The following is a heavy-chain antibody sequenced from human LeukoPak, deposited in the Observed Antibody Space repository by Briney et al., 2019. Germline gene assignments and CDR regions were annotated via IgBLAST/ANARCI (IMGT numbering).Heavy chain of an antibody. CDR3: ASSIAVAANYFDY. D-gene: IGHD6-19*01. J-gene: IGHJ4*02. CDR1: GGSISSSSYY. V-gene: IGHV4-39*07. CDR2: IYYSGST. Sequence: PSETLSLTCTVSGGSISSSSYYWGWIRQPPGKGLEWIGSIYYSGSTYYNPSLKSRVTISVDTSKNQFSLKLSSVTAADTAVYYCASSIAVAANYFDYWGQGTLVTVSS.